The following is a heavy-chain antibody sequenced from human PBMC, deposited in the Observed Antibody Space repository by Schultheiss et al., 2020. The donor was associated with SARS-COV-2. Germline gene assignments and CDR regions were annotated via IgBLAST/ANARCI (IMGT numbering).Heavy chain of an antibody. J-gene: IGHJ4*02. CDR3: AKDKAAAGYYFDY. Sequence: GESLKISCAASGFTFSSYDMHWVRQATGKGLEWVSAIGTAGDTYYPGSVKGRFTISRDNSKNTLYLQMNSLRAEDTAVYYCAKDKAAAGYYFDYWGQGTLVTVSS. CDR1: GFTFSSYD. D-gene: IGHD6-13*01. V-gene: IGHV3-13*01. CDR2: IGTAGDT.